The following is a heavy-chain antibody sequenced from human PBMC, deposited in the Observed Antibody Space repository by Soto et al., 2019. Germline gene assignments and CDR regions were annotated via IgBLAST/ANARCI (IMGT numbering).Heavy chain of an antibody. J-gene: IGHJ6*02. D-gene: IGHD3-9*01. Sequence: PGGSLRLSXAASGFTFSSYSMNWVRQAPGKGLEWASYISSSSSTIYYADSVKGRFTISRDNAKNSLYLQMNSLRDEDTAVYYCARDEAIRYFDWLTHYYYYGMDVWGQGTTVTVSS. CDR2: ISSSSSTI. V-gene: IGHV3-48*02. CDR3: ARDEAIRYFDWLTHYYYYGMDV. CDR1: GFTFSSYS.